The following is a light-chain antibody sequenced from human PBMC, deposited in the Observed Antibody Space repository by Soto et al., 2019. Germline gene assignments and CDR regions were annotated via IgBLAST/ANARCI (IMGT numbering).Light chain of an antibody. V-gene: IGLV4-69*01. CDR3: QTWGTGIHV. Sequence: QSVLTQSPSASASLGASVKLTCTLSSGHSSYAIAWHQQQPEKGPRYLMKLNSDDSHSKGDGIPDRFSGSSSGAERYLTISSLQSEDEADYYCQTWGTGIHVFGTGTQLTVL. J-gene: IGLJ7*01. CDR1: SGHSSYA. CDR2: LNSDDSH.